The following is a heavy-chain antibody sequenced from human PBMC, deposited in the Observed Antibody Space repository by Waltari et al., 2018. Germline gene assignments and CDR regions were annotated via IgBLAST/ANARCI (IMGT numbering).Heavy chain of an antibody. CDR1: GLPISSFG. CDR2: TTNSNTYI. Sequence: EVQLVESGGGLVKPGGSMRLSCAASGLPISSFGISWGRQAPGKGLEWVSSTTNSNTYIYYADSVKGRFTVSIDNAKNSLYLQMNSLRADDTAVYFCARALTTPNDYWGQGTLVTVSS. V-gene: IGHV3-21*03. D-gene: IGHD4-17*01. J-gene: IGHJ4*02. CDR3: ARALTTPNDY.